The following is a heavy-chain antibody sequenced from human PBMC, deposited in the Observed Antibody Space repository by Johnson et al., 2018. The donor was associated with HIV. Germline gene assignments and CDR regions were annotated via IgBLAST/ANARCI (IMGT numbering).Heavy chain of an antibody. CDR3: ARRSWAFDAFDI. Sequence: QVQLVESGGGVVQPGRSLRLSCAASAFTFSSSGMHWVRQAPGKGLEWVAVIPFDGTTKYYTDSVKGRFTISRDNSKNTRYLQMNSLRAEDPAGYYCARRSWAFDAFDIWGQGTMVTVSS. CDR2: IPFDGTTK. J-gene: IGHJ3*02. D-gene: IGHD1-26*01. CDR1: AFTFSSSG. V-gene: IGHV3-30*03.